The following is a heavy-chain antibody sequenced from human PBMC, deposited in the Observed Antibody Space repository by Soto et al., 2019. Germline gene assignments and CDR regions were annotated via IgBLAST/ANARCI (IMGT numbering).Heavy chain of an antibody. V-gene: IGHV5-51*01. CDR1: GYSFTSYW. CDR3: ARTRRKLVVVTAAPLFTPDY. CDR2: IYPGDSDT. Sequence: GESLKISCKGSGYSFTSYWIGWVRQMPGKGLEWMGIIYPGDSDTRYSPSFQGQVTISADKSISTAYLQWSSLKASDTAMYYCARTRRKLVVVTAAPLFTPDYWGPGTLVTVSS. D-gene: IGHD2-21*02. J-gene: IGHJ4*02.